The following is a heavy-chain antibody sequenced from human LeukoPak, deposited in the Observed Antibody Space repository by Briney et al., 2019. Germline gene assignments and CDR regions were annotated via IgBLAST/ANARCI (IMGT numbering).Heavy chain of an antibody. J-gene: IGHJ4*02. CDR1: GYTFTGYY. CDR2: INPNSGGT. CDR3: ARASSSPSLLFDY. V-gene: IGHV1-2*02. D-gene: IGHD6-6*01. Sequence: ASVKVSCKASGYTFTGYYMHCVRQAPGQGLEWMGWINPNSGGTNYAQKFQGRVTMTRDTSISTAYMELSRLRSDDTAVYYCARASSSPSLLFDYWGQGTLVTVSS.